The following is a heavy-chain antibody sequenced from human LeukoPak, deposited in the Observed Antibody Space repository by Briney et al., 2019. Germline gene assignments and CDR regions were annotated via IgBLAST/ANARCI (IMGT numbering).Heavy chain of an antibody. CDR3: ARDMAAAGTPDY. Sequence: ASVKVSCKASGYTFTSYAMHWVRQAPGQRLEWMGWINAGNGNTKYSQKFQGRVTMTTDTSTSTAYMELRSLRSDDTAVYYCARDMAAAGTPDYWGQGTLVTVSS. D-gene: IGHD6-13*01. CDR1: GYTFTSYA. J-gene: IGHJ4*02. CDR2: INAGNGNT. V-gene: IGHV1-3*01.